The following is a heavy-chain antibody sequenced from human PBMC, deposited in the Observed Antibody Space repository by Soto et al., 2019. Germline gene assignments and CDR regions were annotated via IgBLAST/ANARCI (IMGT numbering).Heavy chain of an antibody. CDR2: IFHSGGT. D-gene: IGHD1-1*01. J-gene: IGHJ4*01. Sequence: LSLTCTVTGGSISSDAYYWSWVRQHPGKGLEWTGYIFHSGGTYYNPSLQSRVTISIDTSKKQFSLRVDSVTAADTAVYYCAREAGSVYTYTPHLFDFWVPGTLFTDSS. V-gene: IGHV4-31*03. CDR3: AREAGSVYTYTPHLFDF. CDR1: GGSISSDAYY.